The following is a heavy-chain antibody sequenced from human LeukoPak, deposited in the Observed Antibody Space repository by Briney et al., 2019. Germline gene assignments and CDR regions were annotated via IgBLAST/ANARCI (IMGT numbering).Heavy chain of an antibody. CDR1: GYTFTGYY. CDR3: ARDVGDSSGPGAWYFDL. Sequence: GASVKVSCKASGYTFTGYYMHWVRQAPGQGLEWMGWINPNSGGTNYAQKFQGRVTMTRDTSISTAYMELSRLRSDDTAVYYCARDVGDSSGPGAWYFDLWGRGTLVTVSS. V-gene: IGHV1-2*02. CDR2: INPNSGGT. J-gene: IGHJ2*01. D-gene: IGHD3-22*01.